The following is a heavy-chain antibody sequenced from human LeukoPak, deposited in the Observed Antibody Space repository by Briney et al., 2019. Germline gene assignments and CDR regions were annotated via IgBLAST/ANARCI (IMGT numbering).Heavy chain of an antibody. CDR2: IYYSGST. CDR3: ARDLSVWAYSGSYLEGNYFDY. J-gene: IGHJ4*02. Sequence: WVRQAPGKGLEWIGSIYYSGSTYYNPSLKSRVTISVDTSKNQFSLKLSTVTAADTAVYYCARDLSVWAYSGSYLEGNYFDYWGQGTLVTVSS. V-gene: IGHV4-39*07. D-gene: IGHD1-26*01.